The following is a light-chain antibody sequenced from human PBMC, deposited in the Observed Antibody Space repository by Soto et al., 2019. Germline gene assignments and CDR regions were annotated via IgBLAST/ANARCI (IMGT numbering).Light chain of an antibody. CDR1: QSVSSSY. Sequence: EIVLTQSPGTLSLSPGERATLSCRASQSVSSSYLAWYQQKPGQAPRLLIYGASSRATGIPDRFSGSGSGTDFTLTISRLDPEDFAVYYCQQYGSSPPASTFGQGTKVEIK. CDR2: GAS. V-gene: IGKV3-20*01. CDR3: QQYGSSPPAST. J-gene: IGKJ1*01.